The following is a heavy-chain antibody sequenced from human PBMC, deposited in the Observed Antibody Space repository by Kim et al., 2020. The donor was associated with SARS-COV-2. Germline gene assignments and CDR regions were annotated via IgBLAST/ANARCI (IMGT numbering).Heavy chain of an antibody. CDR2: INPNSGGT. CDR1: GYTFTGYY. V-gene: IGHV1-2*02. J-gene: IGHJ6*03. Sequence: ASVKVSCKASGYTFTGYYMHWVRQAPGQGLEWMGWINPNSGGTNYAQKFQGRVTMTRDTSISTAYMELSRLRSDDTAVYYCARDSASSSWYNYYYYMDVWGKGTTVTVSS. D-gene: IGHD6-13*01. CDR3: ARDSASSSWYNYYYYMDV.